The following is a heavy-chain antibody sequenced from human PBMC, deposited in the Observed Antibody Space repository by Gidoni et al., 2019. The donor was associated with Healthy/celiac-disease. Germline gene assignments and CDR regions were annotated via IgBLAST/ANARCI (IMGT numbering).Heavy chain of an antibody. CDR3: ARGGIVVVTAAFPYYYMDV. D-gene: IGHD2-2*01. Sequence: QVQLQQWGAGLLKPSATLSLTCAVYGGSFSGYYWSWIRQPPGKGLEWIGEINHSGSTNYNPSLKSQVTISVDTSKNQFSLKLSSVTAADTAVYYCARGGIVVVTAAFPYYYMDVWGKGTTVTVSS. CDR1: GGSFSGYY. V-gene: IGHV4-34*01. CDR2: INHSGST. J-gene: IGHJ6*03.